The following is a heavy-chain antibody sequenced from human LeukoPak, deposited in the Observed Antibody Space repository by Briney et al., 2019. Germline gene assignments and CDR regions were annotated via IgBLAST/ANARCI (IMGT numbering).Heavy chain of an antibody. CDR2: VYYSGNT. Sequence: ASETLSLTCTVSGGYISSSTSCWAWIRQPPGKGLEWIGNVYYSGNTHYNPSLKSRVTISLDTSKSQFSLRLTSVTAADTAVYFCARHGLYQDYGYWGQGILVAVSS. CDR3: ARHGLYQDYGY. CDR1: GGYISSSTSC. D-gene: IGHD3-16*01. J-gene: IGHJ4*02. V-gene: IGHV4-39*01.